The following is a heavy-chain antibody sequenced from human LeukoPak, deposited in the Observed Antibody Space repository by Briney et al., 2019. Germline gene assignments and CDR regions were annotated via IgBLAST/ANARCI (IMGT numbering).Heavy chain of an antibody. V-gene: IGHV4-39*01. Sequence: SETLSLTSTVSGDSITSNSYLWGWIRQPPGKGLGWIGNIYNSGNTYYNPSLKTRLTISADTSKNQFFLKLSSATAVDTAVYYCARHLSLQDWLDPWGQGTLVTVSS. D-gene: IGHD2/OR15-2a*01. J-gene: IGHJ5*02. CDR1: GDSITSNSYL. CDR2: IYNSGNT. CDR3: ARHLSLQDWLDP.